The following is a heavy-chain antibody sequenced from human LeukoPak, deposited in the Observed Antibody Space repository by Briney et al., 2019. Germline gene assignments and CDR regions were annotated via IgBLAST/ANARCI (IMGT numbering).Heavy chain of an antibody. J-gene: IGHJ4*02. CDR3: ARAWGYGSYTRFDL. CDR2: VGNSGDA. CDR1: GFRFSTYD. V-gene: IGHV3-13*01. Sequence: GGSLRLSCTASGFRFSTYDMHWVRQVTGKGLEWVAGVGNSGDASYPPSVKGRFIVSRENVKQSVHLEMNNVTAGDTAVYYCARAWGYGSYTRFDLWGQGILVVVS. D-gene: IGHD1-26*01.